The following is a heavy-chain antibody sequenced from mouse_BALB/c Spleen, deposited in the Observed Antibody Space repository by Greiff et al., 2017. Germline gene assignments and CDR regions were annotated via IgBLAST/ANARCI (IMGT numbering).Heavy chain of an antibody. CDR1: GYSITSDYA. CDR3: AYEGFAY. D-gene: IGHD1-1*01. J-gene: IGHJ3*01. CDR2: ISYSSST. Sequence: EVKLQESGPGLVKPSQSLSLTCTVTGYSITSDYAWNWIRQFPGNKLEWMGYISYSSSTSYNPSLKSRISITRDTSKNQFFLQLNSVTTEDTATYYCAYEGFAYWGQGTLVTVSA. V-gene: IGHV3-2*02.